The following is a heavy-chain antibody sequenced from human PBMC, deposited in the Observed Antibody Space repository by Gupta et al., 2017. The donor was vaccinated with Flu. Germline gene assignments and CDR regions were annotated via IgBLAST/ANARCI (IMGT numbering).Heavy chain of an antibody. Sequence: EVQLVESGGVVVQPGGSLRLSCAASGFTFADYTMHWVRQAPGKGLEWVSLISWDGGSTYYADSVKGRFTISRENSKNSLYLQMNSLRTEDTALYYCAKDMGIAVAGTGYFDYWGQGTLVTVSS. CDR2: ISWDGGST. CDR3: AKDMGIAVAGTGYFDY. V-gene: IGHV3-43*01. D-gene: IGHD6-19*01. J-gene: IGHJ4*02. CDR1: GFTFADYT.